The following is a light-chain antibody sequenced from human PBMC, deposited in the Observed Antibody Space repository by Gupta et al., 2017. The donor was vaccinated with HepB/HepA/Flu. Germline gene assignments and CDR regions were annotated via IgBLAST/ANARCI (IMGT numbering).Light chain of an antibody. J-gene: IGKJ2*01. CDR2: DAS. CDR3: QQRSNGPPYT. V-gene: IGKV3-11*01. Sequence: EIVLTQSPATLSLSPGERATLSCRASQSVSSYLAWYQQKPGQAPRLLIYDASNRATGIPARFRGSGSGTDCTLTISSLEPEDFAVYYCQQRSNGPPYTFGQGTKLEIK. CDR1: QSVSSY.